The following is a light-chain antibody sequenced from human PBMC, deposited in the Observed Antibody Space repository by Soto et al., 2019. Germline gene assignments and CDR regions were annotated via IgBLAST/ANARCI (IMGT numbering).Light chain of an antibody. CDR3: QQYNNWPPTWT. Sequence: EIVMTQSPAPLSVSPGESAPLSCRARQSVSNNLAWYQQKPGQAPRLLIYSASTRATGFPARFSGSGSGTEFTLTISSLQSEDFAVYYCQQYNNWPPTWTFGQGTKVDIK. CDR1: QSVSNN. V-gene: IGKV3-15*01. J-gene: IGKJ1*01. CDR2: SAS.